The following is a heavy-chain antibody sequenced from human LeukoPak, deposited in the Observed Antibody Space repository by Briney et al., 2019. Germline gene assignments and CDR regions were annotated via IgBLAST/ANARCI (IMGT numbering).Heavy chain of an antibody. D-gene: IGHD5-12*01. V-gene: IGHV4-34*01. CDR2: INHSGST. CDR3: ARTKSGYDPHRRGDYFDY. CDR1: GGSFSGYY. Sequence: SETLSLTCAVYGGSFSGYYWSWIRQPPGKGLEWIGEINHSGSTNYNPSLKSRVTISVDTSKNQFSLKLSSVTAADTAVYYCARTKSGYDPHRRGDYFDYWGQGTLVTVSS. J-gene: IGHJ4*02.